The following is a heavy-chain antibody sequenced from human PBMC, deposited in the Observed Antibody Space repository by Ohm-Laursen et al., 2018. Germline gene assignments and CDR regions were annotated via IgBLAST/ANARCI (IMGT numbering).Heavy chain of an antibody. CDR1: GFTFSDYY. V-gene: IGHV3-11*04. CDR2: ISSSGSTI. J-gene: IGHJ4*02. Sequence: SLRLSCSAVGFTFSDYYMSWIRQAPGKGLEWVSYISSSGSTIYYADSVKGRFTISRDNAKNSLYLQMNSLRAEDTAVYYCATATVTTWNYWGQGTLVTVSS. D-gene: IGHD4-17*01. CDR3: ATATVTTWNY.